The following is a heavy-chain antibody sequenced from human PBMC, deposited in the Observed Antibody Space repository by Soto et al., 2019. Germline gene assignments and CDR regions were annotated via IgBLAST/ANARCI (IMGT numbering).Heavy chain of an antibody. V-gene: IGHV1-46*01. J-gene: IGHJ6*02. CDR2: INPSGGST. Sequence: ASVKVSCKASGYTFTSYYMHWVRQAPGQGLEWMGIINPSGGSTSYAQKFQGRVTMTRDTSTSTVYMERSSLRSEDTAVYYCAVGYCSSTSCYRFLGYYGMDVWGQGTTVTVSS. CDR3: AVGYCSSTSCYRFLGYYGMDV. CDR1: GYTFTSYY. D-gene: IGHD2-2*01.